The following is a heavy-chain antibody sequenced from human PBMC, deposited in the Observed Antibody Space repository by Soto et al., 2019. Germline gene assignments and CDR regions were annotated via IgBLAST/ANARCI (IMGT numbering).Heavy chain of an antibody. Sequence: GGSLRLSCAASGFTFSSYAMSWVRQAPGKGLEWVSAISGSGGSTYYADSVKGRFTISRDNSKNTLYLQMNSLRAEDTAVYYCASGKTGTMGYYYGMDVWGQGTTVTVS. D-gene: IGHD1-1*01. CDR3: ASGKTGTMGYYYGMDV. CDR2: ISGSGGST. V-gene: IGHV3-23*01. J-gene: IGHJ6*02. CDR1: GFTFSSYA.